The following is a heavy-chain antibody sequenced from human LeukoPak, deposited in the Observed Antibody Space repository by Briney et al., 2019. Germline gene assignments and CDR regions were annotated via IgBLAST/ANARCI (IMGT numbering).Heavy chain of an antibody. CDR1: GYTFSGYY. V-gene: IGHV1-2*02. CDR3: ATEVTD. Sequence: ASVKVSCKASGYTFSGYYMHWGRQAPGQGLEWMGWINPNSGGTKYAQKFQGRVTMTRDTSISTAYMELSRLRSDDTAVYYCATEVTDWGQGTLVTVSS. J-gene: IGHJ4*02. D-gene: IGHD5-18*01. CDR2: INPNSGGT.